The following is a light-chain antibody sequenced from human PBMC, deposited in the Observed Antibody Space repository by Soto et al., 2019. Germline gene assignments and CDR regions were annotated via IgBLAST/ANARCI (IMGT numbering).Light chain of an antibody. CDR3: AAWDDSLSGPV. Sequence: QSALTQPPSASGTPGQRVTISCSGSSSNIGSNSVYWYQHLPGTAPKLLIYSSNQRPSGLPDRFSGSKSGTSASLAISGLRSEDEADYFCAAWDDSLSGPVFGGGTKLTVL. CDR1: SSNIGSNS. V-gene: IGLV1-47*02. CDR2: SSN. J-gene: IGLJ2*01.